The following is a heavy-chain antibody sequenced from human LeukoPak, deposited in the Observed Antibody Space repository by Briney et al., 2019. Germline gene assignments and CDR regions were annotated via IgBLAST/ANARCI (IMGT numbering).Heavy chain of an antibody. V-gene: IGHV4-59*12. CDR1: GVSISSYC. CDR3: ARGRGLEGEYSSSYSLAHYYFDY. Sequence: PSETLSLTCTVSGVSISSYCWSWIRQPPGKGLEWIGYIYYSGSTNYNPSLKSRVTISVDTSKNQFSLKLSSVTAADTAVYYCARGRGLEGEYSSSYSLAHYYFDYWGQGTLVTVSS. D-gene: IGHD6-6*01. CDR2: IYYSGST. J-gene: IGHJ4*02.